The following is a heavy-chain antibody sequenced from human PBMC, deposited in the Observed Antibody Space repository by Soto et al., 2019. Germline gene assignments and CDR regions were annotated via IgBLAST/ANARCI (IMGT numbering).Heavy chain of an antibody. CDR3: ARAGFSYGHLLF. CDR2: VFYSGAT. J-gene: IGHJ4*02. V-gene: IGHV4-30-4*01. CDR1: GGPIKTGDYY. D-gene: IGHD3-10*01. Sequence: TLSLPCNVSGGPIKTGDYYWNWIRQPPGKGLEWIGYVFYSGATNYSPSLKSRAAISMDTSKNQFSLSLTSVTAADTAVYYCARAGFSYGHLLFWGQGIRVTVSS.